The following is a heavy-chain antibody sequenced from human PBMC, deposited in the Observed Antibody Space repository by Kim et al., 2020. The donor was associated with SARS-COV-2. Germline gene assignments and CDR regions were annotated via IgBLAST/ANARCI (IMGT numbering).Heavy chain of an antibody. Sequence: GGSLRLSCAASGFTFSSYAMSWVRQAPGKGLEWVSSISGSGGSTYYADSVKGRFTISRDNSKNTLYLQMNSLRAEDTAVYYCAKGKKGTTVVTIDYYYGMDVWGQGTPVTASS. CDR3: AKGKKGTTVVTIDYYYGMDV. J-gene: IGHJ6*02. CDR1: GFTFSSYA. D-gene: IGHD4-17*01. CDR2: ISGSGGST. V-gene: IGHV3-23*01.